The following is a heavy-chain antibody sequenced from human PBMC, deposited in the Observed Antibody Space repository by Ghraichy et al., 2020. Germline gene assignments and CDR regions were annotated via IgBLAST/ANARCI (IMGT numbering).Heavy chain of an antibody. J-gene: IGHJ4*02. D-gene: IGHD3-10*01. CDR1: GFTFSSYS. CDR2: ISSSSSTI. CDR3: ARDSTMVRGVFDY. Sequence: GGSLRLSCAASGFTFSSYSMNWVRQAPGKGLEWVSYISSSSSTIYYADSVKGRFTISRDNAKNSLYLQMNSLRAEDTAVYYCARDSTMVRGVFDYWGQGTLVTVSS. V-gene: IGHV3-48*01.